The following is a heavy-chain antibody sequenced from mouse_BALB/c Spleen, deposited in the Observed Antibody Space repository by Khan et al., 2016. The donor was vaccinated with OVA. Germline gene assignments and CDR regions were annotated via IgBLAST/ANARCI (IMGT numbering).Heavy chain of an antibody. CDR3: TRGGFSSFAY. V-gene: IGHV1-5*01. D-gene: IGHD1-3*01. Sequence: IQLVQSGTVLARPGASVTMSCKASGYSFTSYLIHWVQQRPGQGLEWIGDIYPGNSDTRYNKKFKDKAKLTSGTSARTAYMVLSSLTNEDSAVYYYTRGGFSSFAYWGQGTLVTVAA. J-gene: IGHJ3*01. CDR2: IYPGNSDT. CDR1: GYSFTSYL.